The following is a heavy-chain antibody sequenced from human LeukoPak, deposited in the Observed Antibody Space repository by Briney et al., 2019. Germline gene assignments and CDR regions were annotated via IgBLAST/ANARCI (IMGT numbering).Heavy chain of an antibody. J-gene: IGHJ4*02. V-gene: IGHV3-43*02. CDR1: GFTFDDYA. CDR2: ISGEGGST. D-gene: IGHD3-3*01. Sequence: GGSLRLSCAASGFTFDDYAMHWVRQVPGKGLEWVSLISGEGGSTYYADPVKGRFTISRDNSKNSLYLQMNSLRTEDTALYYCAKGIFWSGYYGLDYWGQGTLVTVSP. CDR3: AKGIFWSGYYGLDY.